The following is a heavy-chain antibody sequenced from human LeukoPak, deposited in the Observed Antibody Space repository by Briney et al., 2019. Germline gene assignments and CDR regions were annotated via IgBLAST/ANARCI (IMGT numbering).Heavy chain of an antibody. CDR1: GFTFSSYG. J-gene: IGHJ4*02. Sequence: GGSLRLSCAASGFTFSSYGMHWVRQAPGKGLEWVAVISYDGSNKYYADSVKGRFTISRDNSKNTLYLQMNSLRAEDTAVYYCAKDSGYDFNVFDYWGQGTLVTVSS. D-gene: IGHD5-12*01. CDR2: ISYDGSNK. V-gene: IGHV3-30*18. CDR3: AKDSGYDFNVFDY.